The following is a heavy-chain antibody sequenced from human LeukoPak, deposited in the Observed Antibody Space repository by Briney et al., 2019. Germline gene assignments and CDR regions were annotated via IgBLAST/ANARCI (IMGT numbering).Heavy chain of an antibody. J-gene: IGHJ4*02. CDR2: ISTHTYTT. CDR3: ARGQSMYY. Sequence: ASVTISCKASGYTFNNFVISWVRQAPGQGLEWVGWISTHTYTTKYAQKVQGRLTMTTDASTTTVYMELRSLRFDDTAVYFCARGQSMYYWGQGTPVTVSS. D-gene: IGHD3-16*01. CDR1: GYTFNNFV. V-gene: IGHV1-18*01.